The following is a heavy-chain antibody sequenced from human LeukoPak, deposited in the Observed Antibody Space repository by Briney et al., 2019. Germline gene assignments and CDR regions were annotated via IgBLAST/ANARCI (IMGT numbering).Heavy chain of an antibody. CDR1: GGSISSYY. CDR3: ARGCFVSSGTGFDY. Sequence: SETLSLTCTVSGGSISSYYWSWIRQLAGKGLEWIGRIYPSGSTNYNPSLKSPVSMSVDTSKNQFPLKLSSVTAADTAVYYCARGCFVSSGTGFDYWGQGTLVTVSS. D-gene: IGHD2-8*02. J-gene: IGHJ4*02. V-gene: IGHV4-4*07. CDR2: IYPSGST.